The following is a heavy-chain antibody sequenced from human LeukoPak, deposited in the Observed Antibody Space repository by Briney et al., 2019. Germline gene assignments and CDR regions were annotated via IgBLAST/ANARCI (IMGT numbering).Heavy chain of an antibody. V-gene: IGHV3-23*01. CDR2: IGGSGTRT. CDR1: GFTFTTYG. CDR3: AKEGYSRGYYSYYYMDV. Sequence: GGSLRLSCSASGFTFTTYGMNWVRQAPGKGLEWVSGIGGSGTRTYYADSVKGRFTISRDNSKNTLYVQMNSLRAEDTAVYYCAKEGYSRGYYSYYYMDVWGKGTTVTVSS. D-gene: IGHD6-13*01. J-gene: IGHJ6*03.